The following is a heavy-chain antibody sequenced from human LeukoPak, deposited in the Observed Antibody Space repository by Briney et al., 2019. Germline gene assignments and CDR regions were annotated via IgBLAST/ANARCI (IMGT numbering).Heavy chain of an antibody. Sequence: PGGSLRLSCAASGFTFSDHNMDWVRQAPGKGLEWVGRTRNKANSYTTEYAASVKGRFTISRDDSQNSMYLQMNSLKTEDTAVYYCTRALYSSGYYVDFWGQGTLVTVSS. J-gene: IGHJ4*02. CDR1: GFTFSDHN. V-gene: IGHV3-72*01. CDR2: TRNKANSYTT. D-gene: IGHD6-19*01. CDR3: TRALYSSGYYVDF.